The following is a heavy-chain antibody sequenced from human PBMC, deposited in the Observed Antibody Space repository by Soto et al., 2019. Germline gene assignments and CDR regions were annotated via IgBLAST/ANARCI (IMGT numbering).Heavy chain of an antibody. CDR3: ASSSLGGGYDFWSGYKTMGYYFDY. D-gene: IGHD3-3*01. CDR1: GYTFTSYA. J-gene: IGHJ4*02. CDR2: INAGNGNT. Sequence: WASVKVSCKASGYTFTSYAMHWVRQAPGQRLEWMGWINAGNGNTKYSQKFQGRVTITRDTSASTAYMELSSLRSEDTAVYYCASSSLGGGYDFWSGYKTMGYYFDYWGQGTLVTVSS. V-gene: IGHV1-3*01.